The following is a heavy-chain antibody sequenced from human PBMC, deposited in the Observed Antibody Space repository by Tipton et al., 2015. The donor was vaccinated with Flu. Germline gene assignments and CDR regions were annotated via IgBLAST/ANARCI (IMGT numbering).Heavy chain of an antibody. V-gene: IGHV4-38-2*01. CDR2: IHRSGST. D-gene: IGHD4-11*01. CDR1: GDYISPDYF. Sequence: TLSLTCAVSGDYISPDYFWGWIRQPPGKGLEWIATIHRSGSTKYNPSLKSLVTISVDTSKNQFSLEMRFVTAADIAVYYCARRDFSNYVSDPKNWFARLGQATLVTVSS. CDR3: ARRDFSNYVSDPKNWFAR. J-gene: IGHJ5*02.